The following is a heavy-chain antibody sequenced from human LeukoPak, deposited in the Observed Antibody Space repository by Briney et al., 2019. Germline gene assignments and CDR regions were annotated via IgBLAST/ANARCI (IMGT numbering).Heavy chain of an antibody. Sequence: PSETLSLTCAVYGGSFSGYYWSWIRQPPGKGLEWIGEINHSGSTNYNPSLKNRVTISVDTSKNQFSLKLSSVTAADTAVYYCARGKTRVDYWGQGTLVTVSS. CDR2: INHSGST. CDR1: GGSFSGYY. V-gene: IGHV4-34*01. J-gene: IGHJ4*02. CDR3: ARGKTRVDY.